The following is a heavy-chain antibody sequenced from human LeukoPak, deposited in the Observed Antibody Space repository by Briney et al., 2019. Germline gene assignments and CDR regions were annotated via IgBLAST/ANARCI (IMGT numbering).Heavy chain of an antibody. CDR1: GFTVSSNY. D-gene: IGHD3-22*01. Sequence: PGGSLRLSCAASGFTVSSNYMSWVRQAPGKGLEWVSVIYSGGSTYYADSVKGRFTISRDNSKNTLYLQMNSLRAEDTAVYYCVKGAGYYYDSRFDYWGQGTLVTVSS. CDR2: IYSGGST. V-gene: IGHV3-66*01. J-gene: IGHJ4*02. CDR3: VKGAGYYYDSRFDY.